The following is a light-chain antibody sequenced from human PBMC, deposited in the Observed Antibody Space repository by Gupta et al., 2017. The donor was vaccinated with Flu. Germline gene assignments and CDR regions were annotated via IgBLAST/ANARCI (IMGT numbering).Light chain of an antibody. Sequence: DIQMTQSPSSLSASVGDRVTITCRASQSISSFLNWYQQKPGKAPKLLIYAASSLQGGVPSRFSGSGSGTDFTLTISSLQPEDFATYYCQQSYSTPPTFGQGTNLEIK. CDR3: QQSYSTPPT. J-gene: IGKJ2*01. CDR2: AAS. CDR1: QSISSF. V-gene: IGKV1-39*01.